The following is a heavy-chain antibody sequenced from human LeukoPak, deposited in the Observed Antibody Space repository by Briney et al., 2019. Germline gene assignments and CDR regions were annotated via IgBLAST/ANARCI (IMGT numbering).Heavy chain of an antibody. J-gene: IGHJ1*01. CDR1: GGSISSYY. V-gene: IGHV4-59*01. Sequence: PSETLSLTCTVSGGSISSYYWSWIRQPPGKGLEWIGYIYYSGSTNYNPSLKSRVTISVDTSKNQFSLKLSSVTAADTAVYYCARVDYGDYGYFQHWGQGTLVTVFS. D-gene: IGHD4-17*01. CDR2: IYYSGST. CDR3: ARVDYGDYGYFQH.